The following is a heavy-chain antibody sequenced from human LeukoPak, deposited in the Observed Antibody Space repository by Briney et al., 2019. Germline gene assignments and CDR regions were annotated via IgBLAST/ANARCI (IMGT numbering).Heavy chain of an antibody. J-gene: IGHJ4*02. CDR3: ARLSGYHWEGFYDY. CDR2: IYYSGST. Sequence: SETLSLTCTVSGGSISSYYWNWIRQPPGKGLEWIGYIYYSGSTNYNPSLKSRVTISVDTSKNQFSLKLRSVTAADTAVYYCARLSGYHWEGFYDYWGQGTLVTVSS. V-gene: IGHV4-59*01. CDR1: GGSISSYY. D-gene: IGHD5-12*01.